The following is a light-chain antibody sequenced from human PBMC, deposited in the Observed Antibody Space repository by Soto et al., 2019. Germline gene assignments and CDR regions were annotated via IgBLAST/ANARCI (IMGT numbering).Light chain of an antibody. Sequence: QSALTQPASVSGSPGQSITISCTGTSSDVGGYNHVSWYQHSPGKAPKLILFAVSDRPSGVSHRFSGSKSGNTASLTISGLQADDEADYYCGSYTSLSTVVFGGGTKLTVL. J-gene: IGLJ2*01. V-gene: IGLV2-14*01. CDR2: AVS. CDR3: GSYTSLSTVV. CDR1: SSDVGGYNH.